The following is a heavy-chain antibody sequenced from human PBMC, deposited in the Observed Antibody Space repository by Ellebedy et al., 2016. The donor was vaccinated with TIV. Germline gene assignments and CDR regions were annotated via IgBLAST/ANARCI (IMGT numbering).Heavy chain of an antibody. J-gene: IGHJ2*01. CDR2: INVGGNT. V-gene: IGHV4-34*01. CDR1: GASFSDYY. D-gene: IGHD2-21*01. CDR3: VVRSAVMWSFDH. Sequence: MPSETLSLTCAVSGASFSDYYWTWIRQTQGMGLEWNGEINVGGNTHYTPSLKSRLTISADTAKNHFSLKLSSVTAADTVVYYCVVRSAVMWSFDHWGRGTLVTVSS.